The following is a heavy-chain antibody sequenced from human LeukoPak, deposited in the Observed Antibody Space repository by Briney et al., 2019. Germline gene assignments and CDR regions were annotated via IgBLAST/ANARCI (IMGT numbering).Heavy chain of an antibody. V-gene: IGHV1-46*01. CDR1: GYNFINYG. CDR3: ARDRYRGSSSPADYYYYYMDV. D-gene: IGHD1-26*01. CDR2: INPSGGST. J-gene: IGHJ6*03. Sequence: GASVKVSCKTSGYNFINYGITWVRQAPGQGLEWMGIINPSGGSTSYAQKFQGRVTMTRDMSTSTVYMELSSLRSEDTAVYYCARDRYRGSSSPADYYYYYMDVWGKGTTVTVSS.